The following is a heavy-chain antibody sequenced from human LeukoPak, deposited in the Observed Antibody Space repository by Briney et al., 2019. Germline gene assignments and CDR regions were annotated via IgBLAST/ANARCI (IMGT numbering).Heavy chain of an antibody. V-gene: IGHV3-30-3*01. CDR2: ISYDGSNK. CDR3: ARGGHYYDSYFDY. Sequence: GGSLRLSCAASGFTFSSYAMHWVRQAPGKGLEWVAVISYDGSNKYYADSVKGRFTISRDNSKNTLYLQMNSLRAEDTAVYYCARGGHYYDSYFDYWGQGTLVTVSS. J-gene: IGHJ4*02. D-gene: IGHD3-22*01. CDR1: GFTFSSYA.